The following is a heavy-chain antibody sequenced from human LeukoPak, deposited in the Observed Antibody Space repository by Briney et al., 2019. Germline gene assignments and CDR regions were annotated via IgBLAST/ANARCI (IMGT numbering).Heavy chain of an antibody. D-gene: IGHD3-10*01. Sequence: GGALRLSCPPSGFTFSSHWMHWLRQAPGKGLVWVSRVNSDGSSTTYAGSVKGRFTISRANAKNTLYLQMNSLRAEDTAVYYCARDYYTSFDPWGQGTLVTVSS. J-gene: IGHJ5*02. CDR2: VNSDGSST. V-gene: IGHV3-74*01. CDR1: GFTFSSHW. CDR3: ARDYYTSFDP.